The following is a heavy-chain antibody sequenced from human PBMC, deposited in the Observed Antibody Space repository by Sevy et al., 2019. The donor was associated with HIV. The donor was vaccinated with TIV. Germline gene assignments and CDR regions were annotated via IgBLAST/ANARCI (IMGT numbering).Heavy chain of an antibody. Sequence: GGSLRLSCVVSGFNFSIYGMHWVRQAPGKGLEWVAVISYDGSNKYYADSVKGRFTISRDNSKNTLYLQMNSLRAEDTAVYYCAREGGWLQFGYGMDVWGQGTTVTVSS. J-gene: IGHJ6*02. CDR1: GFNFSIYG. D-gene: IGHD5-12*01. V-gene: IGHV3-30*19. CDR3: AREGGWLQFGYGMDV. CDR2: ISYDGSNK.